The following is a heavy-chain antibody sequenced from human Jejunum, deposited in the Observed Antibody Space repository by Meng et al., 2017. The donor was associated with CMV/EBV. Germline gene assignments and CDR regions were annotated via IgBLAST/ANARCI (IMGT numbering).Heavy chain of an antibody. CDR2: TSYDGNSQ. CDR3: ARDGGGFNSSPFDC. D-gene: IGHD3-16*01. J-gene: IGHJ4*02. Sequence: SGFDYNSYLTWVRQGPGRGLEWVAVTSYDGNSQYYTDSVKGRFTISRDNSDNMLYLQMNSLRADDTAVYYCARDGGGFNSSPFDCWGQGTLVTVSS. CDR1: GFDYNSY. V-gene: IGHV3-30*04.